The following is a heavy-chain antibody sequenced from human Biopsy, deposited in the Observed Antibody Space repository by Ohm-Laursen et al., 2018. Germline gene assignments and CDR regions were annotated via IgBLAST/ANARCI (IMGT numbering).Heavy chain of an antibody. CDR1: GYTLNELS. D-gene: IGHD1-1*01. J-gene: IGHJ4*02. CDR3: AADINVWNVNY. CDR2: FAPENGKT. V-gene: IGHV1-24*01. Sequence: ASVKVSCKVSGYTLNELSMHWVRQVPGKGLEWMGGFAPENGKTVYAQNFQARVSLTEDTSTDTAYMELGSLRSEDTAVYYCAADINVWNVNYWGQGTQVTVSS.